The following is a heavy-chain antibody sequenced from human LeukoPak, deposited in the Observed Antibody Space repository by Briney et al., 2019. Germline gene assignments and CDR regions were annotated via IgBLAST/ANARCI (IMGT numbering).Heavy chain of an antibody. Sequence: GGSLRLSCAASGFTFSSYWMSWVRQAPGKGLEWVANIKQDGSEKYYVDSVKGRFTISRDNAKNSLYLQMNSLRAEDTAVYYCARVRFGDRDGYYYYYMDVWGKGTTVTVSS. CDR2: IKQDGSEK. V-gene: IGHV3-7*04. D-gene: IGHD3-10*01. CDR3: ARVRFGDRDGYYYYYMDV. J-gene: IGHJ6*03. CDR1: GFTFSSYW.